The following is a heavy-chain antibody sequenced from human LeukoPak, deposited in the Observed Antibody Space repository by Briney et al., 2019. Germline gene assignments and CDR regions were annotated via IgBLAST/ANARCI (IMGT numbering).Heavy chain of an antibody. CDR3: ARVVYSPYYYYGMDV. J-gene: IGHJ6*02. CDR2: IYHSGST. D-gene: IGHD2-15*01. V-gene: IGHV4-61*08. Sequence: PSETLSLTCNVSGGSISSGGYYWSWIRQAPGKGLEWIGYIYHSGSTNYNPSLKSRVTISVDTSKNQFSLKLSSVTAADTAVYYCARVVYSPYYYYGMDVWGQGTTVTVSS. CDR1: GGSISSGGYY.